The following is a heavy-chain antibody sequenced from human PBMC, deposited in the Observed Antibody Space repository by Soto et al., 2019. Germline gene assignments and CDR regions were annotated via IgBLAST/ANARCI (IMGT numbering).Heavy chain of an antibody. V-gene: IGHV3-30*03. CDR1: GFTFSSYG. CDR2: ISYDGSNK. CDR3: ATIPVGATLPLDY. J-gene: IGHJ4*02. Sequence: GGSLRLSCAASGFTFSSYGMHWVRQAPGKGLEWVAVISYDGSNKYYADSVKGRFTISRDNSKNTLYLQMNSLRAEDTAVYYCATIPVGATLPLDYWGQGTLVTVSS. D-gene: IGHD1-26*01.